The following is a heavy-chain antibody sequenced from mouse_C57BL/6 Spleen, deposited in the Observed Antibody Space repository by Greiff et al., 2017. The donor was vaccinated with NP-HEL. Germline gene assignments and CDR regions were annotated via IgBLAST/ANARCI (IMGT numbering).Heavy chain of an antibody. Sequence: QVQLKQSGPELVKPGASVKISCKASGYSFTSYYIHWVKQRPGQGLEWIGWIYPGSGNTKYNEKFKGKATLTVDKSSSTAYMQLRSLTSEDSAVYYCARDVYYGEFAYWGQGTLVTVSA. CDR1: GYSFTSYY. D-gene: IGHD1-1*01. V-gene: IGHV1-66*01. CDR3: ARDVYYGEFAY. CDR2: IYPGSGNT. J-gene: IGHJ3*01.